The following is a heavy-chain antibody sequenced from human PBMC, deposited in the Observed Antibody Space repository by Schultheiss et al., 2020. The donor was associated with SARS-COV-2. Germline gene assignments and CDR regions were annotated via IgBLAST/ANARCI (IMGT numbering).Heavy chain of an antibody. Sequence: GESLKISCAASGFTFSDHYMDWVRQAPGKGLEWVANINQDGTEKNYVDSVKGRFTISRDNSKNTLYLQMNSLRAEDTAVYYCARAYRGLDYWGQGTLVTVSS. CDR2: INQDGTEK. CDR3: ARAYRGLDY. V-gene: IGHV3-7*01. D-gene: IGHD1-26*01. J-gene: IGHJ4*02. CDR1: GFTFSDHY.